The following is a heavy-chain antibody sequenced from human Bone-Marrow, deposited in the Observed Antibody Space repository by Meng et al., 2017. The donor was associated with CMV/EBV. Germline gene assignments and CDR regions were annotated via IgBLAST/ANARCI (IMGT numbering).Heavy chain of an antibody. V-gene: IGHV1-46*01. CDR2: INPSGGST. Sequence: ASVKVSCKASGYTFTSYYMHWVRQAPGQGLEWMGIINPSGGSTSYAQKFQGRVTMTRDTSTSTGYMDLSSLRSEDTAGYYFGREEGSSWNRLDYWGQGTLVTVSS. J-gene: IGHJ4*02. D-gene: IGHD6-13*01. CDR3: GREEGSSWNRLDY. CDR1: GYTFTSYY.